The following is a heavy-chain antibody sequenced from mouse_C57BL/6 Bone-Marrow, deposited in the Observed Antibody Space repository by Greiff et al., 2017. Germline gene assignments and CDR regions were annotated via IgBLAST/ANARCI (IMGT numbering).Heavy chain of an antibody. CDR2: IDPENGDT. D-gene: IGHD2-4*01. V-gene: IGHV14-4*01. CDR3: TTYDPYDYGRFAY. CDR1: GFNIKDDY. Sequence: VHVKQSGAELVRPGASVKLSCTASGFNIKDDYMHWVKQRPEQGLEWIGWIDPENGDTEYASKFQGKATITADTSSNTAYLQLSSLTSEDTAVYYCTTYDPYDYGRFAYWGQGTLVTVSA. J-gene: IGHJ3*01.